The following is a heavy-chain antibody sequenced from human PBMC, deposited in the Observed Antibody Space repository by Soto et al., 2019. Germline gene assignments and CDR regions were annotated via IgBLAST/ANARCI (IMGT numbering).Heavy chain of an antibody. Sequence: GGSLRLSCAASGSTFSGSAMHWVRQASGKGLEWVGRIRSKANSYATAYAASVKGRFTISRDDSKNTAYLQMNSLKTEDTAVYYCTRSLYCSSTSCWYYGMDVWGQGTTVTVSS. V-gene: IGHV3-73*01. D-gene: IGHD2-2*01. J-gene: IGHJ6*02. CDR3: TRSLYCSSTSCWYYGMDV. CDR1: GSTFSGSA. CDR2: IRSKANSYAT.